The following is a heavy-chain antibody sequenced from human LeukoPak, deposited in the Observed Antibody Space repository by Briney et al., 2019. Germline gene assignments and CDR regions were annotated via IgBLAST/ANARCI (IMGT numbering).Heavy chain of an antibody. V-gene: IGHV1-3*01. CDR3: ARDQNYDGSGSYYNLIFYAFDI. CDR2: FNAGNGNT. CDR1: GYTFTSYA. D-gene: IGHD3-10*01. Sequence: GPTVNLSCTASGYTFTSYAMHWGRQAPGPRLEWMGWFNAGNGNTKYSQTFQGRVTITMDTSASTAYMELSSLRSEDTAVYCCARDQNYDGSGSYYNLIFYAFDIWGQGTMVTVSS. J-gene: IGHJ3*02.